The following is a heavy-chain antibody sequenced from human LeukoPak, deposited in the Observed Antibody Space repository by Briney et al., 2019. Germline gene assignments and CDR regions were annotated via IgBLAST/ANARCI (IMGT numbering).Heavy chain of an antibody. CDR3: ARRGIDGYYMDA. V-gene: IGHV4-38-2*01. CDR2: IYHSGTT. J-gene: IGHJ6*03. Sequence: SETLSLTCAVSGYSISSGYYWGWIRQPPGKGLEWIGSIYHSGTTYYNPSLKSRVTISADTSKNQFSLKLSSVSAADTAVYYCARRGIDGYYMDAWGKGTTVTVSS. CDR1: GYSISSGYY. D-gene: IGHD2-15*01.